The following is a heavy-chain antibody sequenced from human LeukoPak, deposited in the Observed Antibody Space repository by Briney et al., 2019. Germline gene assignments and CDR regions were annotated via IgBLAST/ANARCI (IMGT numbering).Heavy chain of an antibody. CDR3: ARDPTVAEAW. CDR1: GFTLSSYS. D-gene: IGHD6-13*01. V-gene: IGHV3-21*01. CDR2: ISSGGSYI. J-gene: IGHJ4*02. Sequence: GGSLRLSCTASGFTLSSYSMTWVRRAPGKGLEWVSSISSGGSYIYCADSVKGRFTTSRDNARNSLYLQMNSLRAEDTAVYYCARDPTVAEAWWGQGTQVTVSS.